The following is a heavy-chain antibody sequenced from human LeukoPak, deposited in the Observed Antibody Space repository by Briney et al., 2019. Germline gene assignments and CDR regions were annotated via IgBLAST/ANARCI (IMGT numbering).Heavy chain of an antibody. J-gene: IGHJ4*02. D-gene: IGHD2-15*01. CDR1: GFTFSSYS. V-gene: IGHV3-48*02. Sequence: GGSLRLSCAASGFTFSSYSMNRVRQAPGKGLEWVSYISSSSSTIYYADSVKGRFTISRDNAKNSLYLQMNSLRDEDTAVYYCARARASGRSGFDYWGQGTLATVSS. CDR2: ISSSSSTI. CDR3: ARARASGRSGFDY.